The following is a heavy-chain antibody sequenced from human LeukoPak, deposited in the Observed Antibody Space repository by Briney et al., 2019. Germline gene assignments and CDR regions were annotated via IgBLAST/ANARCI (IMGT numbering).Heavy chain of an antibody. J-gene: IGHJ6*03. D-gene: IGHD5-18*01. Sequence: GGSLRLFCAASGFTFSSYSMDWVRQAPGKGLEWVSSITSSTTYIYYADSLKGRCTVSRDNAKNSLYLQMNSLRAEDTAVYYCARVRGGYSYGYGAMDVWGKGTTVTVSS. CDR2: ITSSTTYI. V-gene: IGHV3-21*04. CDR3: ARVRGGYSYGYGAMDV. CDR1: GFTFSSYS.